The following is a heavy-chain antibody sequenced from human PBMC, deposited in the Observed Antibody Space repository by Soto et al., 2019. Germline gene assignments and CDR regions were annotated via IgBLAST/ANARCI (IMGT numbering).Heavy chain of an antibody. Sequence: GGSLRLSCAASGFTFSIYAMHWVGQAPGKGLEWVAVISYDGSNKYYADSVKGRFTIPRGNSKNTLYLQMNSLRAEDTAVYYCARVQYSGSYWCGQLPDSWGQGTLVTVSS. D-gene: IGHD1-26*01. CDR2: ISYDGSNK. J-gene: IGHJ4*02. CDR1: GFTFSIYA. V-gene: IGHV3-30-3*01. CDR3: ARVQYSGSYWCGQLPDS.